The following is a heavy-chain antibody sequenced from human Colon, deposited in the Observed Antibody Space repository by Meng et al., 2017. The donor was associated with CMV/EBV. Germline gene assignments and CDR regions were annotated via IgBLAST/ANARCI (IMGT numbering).Heavy chain of an antibody. CDR2: SNSDGSRT. Sequence: GESLKISCTASGMTLSSYWMTWVRQAPGKGLVWVSRSNSDGSRTTYADSVKGRFTISRDNAKNTLNLQMNSLRVEDTAVYYCVRDGWGADVFDIWGQGTMVTVSS. V-gene: IGHV3-74*01. CDR3: VRDGWGADVFDI. J-gene: IGHJ3*02. CDR1: GMTLSSYW. D-gene: IGHD2-2*03.